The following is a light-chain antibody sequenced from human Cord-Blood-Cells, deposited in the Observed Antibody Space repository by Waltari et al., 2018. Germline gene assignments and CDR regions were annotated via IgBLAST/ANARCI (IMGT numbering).Light chain of an antibody. CDR2: TLS. Sequence: EMLLTQTPRPLPVTPGEAAPISRRSSQSLLASDDGNTYLDWYLQKPGQSPQLLIYTLSNRAAGVPDWFSGSGSGTDFTLKISRVEAEDVGVYYCMQRIEFPLTFGGGTKVEIK. V-gene: IGKV2-40*01. CDR3: MQRIEFPLT. J-gene: IGKJ4*01. CDR1: QSLLASDDGNTY.